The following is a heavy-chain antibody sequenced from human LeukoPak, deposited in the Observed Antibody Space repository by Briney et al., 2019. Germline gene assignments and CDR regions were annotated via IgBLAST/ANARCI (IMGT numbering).Heavy chain of an antibody. CDR3: ARLLVGYYYYYYMDV. Sequence: PSETLSLTCTVSGGSISSSSYYWGWIRLPPGKGLEWSGSIYYSGSTYYNPSLKRRVTISVDTSKNQFSLKLSSVTAADTAVYYCARLLVGYYYYYYMDVWGKGTTVTISS. J-gene: IGHJ6*03. D-gene: IGHD1-26*01. V-gene: IGHV4-39*01. CDR2: IYYSGST. CDR1: GGSISSSSYY.